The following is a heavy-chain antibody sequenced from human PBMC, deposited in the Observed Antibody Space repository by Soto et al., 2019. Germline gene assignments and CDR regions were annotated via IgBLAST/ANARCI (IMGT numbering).Heavy chain of an antibody. J-gene: IGHJ4*02. D-gene: IGHD5-12*01. CDR2: IIPIFGTP. V-gene: IGHV1-69*13. CDR1: GVTFSRQD. CDR3: ATNEGRDGYSFDY. Sequence: ASVEFSCKASGVTFSRQDMRWVRQAPGQGLEWMGGIIPIFGTPQYAEKFQDRVTITADESTSTAYMELSSLTSEDTAVYYCATNEGRDGYSFDYWGQGTLVTVSS.